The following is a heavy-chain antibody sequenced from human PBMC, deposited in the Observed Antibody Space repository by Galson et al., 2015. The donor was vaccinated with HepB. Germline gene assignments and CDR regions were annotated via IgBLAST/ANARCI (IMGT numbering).Heavy chain of an antibody. V-gene: IGHV1-18*01. J-gene: IGHJ5*02. CDR3: AAAPGVDTPHEVWFDP. Sequence: SVKVSCKASGHTVTNYGISWVRQAPGQGLEWMGWISVYNGHTNLAQKFQGRVAMTTDTSTSTAYMELRSLRSDDTAVYYCAAAPGVDTPHEVWFDPWGQGTLVTVSS. CDR1: GHTVTNYG. CDR2: ISVYNGHT. D-gene: IGHD5-18*01.